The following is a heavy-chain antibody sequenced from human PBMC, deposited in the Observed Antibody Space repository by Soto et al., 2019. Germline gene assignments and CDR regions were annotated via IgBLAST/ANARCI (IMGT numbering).Heavy chain of an antibody. V-gene: IGHV3-23*01. CDR1: GFTFSSYV. J-gene: IGHJ4*02. CDR2: ISGSGATS. CDR3: AKDRVGDYGNY. Sequence: EVQLLESGGGLVQPGGSLRLSCAASGFTFSSYVMSWVRQAPGKGLEWVSVISGSGATSYYSDSVKGRFTISRDNSKNTLNLQMVSLRADDTAVYYCAKDRVGDYGNYWGQGTLVTVSS. D-gene: IGHD4-17*01.